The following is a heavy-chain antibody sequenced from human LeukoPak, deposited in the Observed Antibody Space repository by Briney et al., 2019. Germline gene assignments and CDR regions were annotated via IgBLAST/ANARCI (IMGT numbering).Heavy chain of an antibody. CDR1: GFTFTDYF. CDR2: INPSGSSA. Sequence: ASVKVSCKASGFTFTDYFMHWVRQAPGQGLEWIGIINPSGSSANYAQKFQGRVTITADKSTSTAYMELSSLRSEDTAVYYCARDRYYDFWSGSYYYYYMDVWGKGTTVTVSS. CDR3: ARDRYYDFWSGSYYYYYMDV. D-gene: IGHD3-3*01. J-gene: IGHJ6*03. V-gene: IGHV1-46*01.